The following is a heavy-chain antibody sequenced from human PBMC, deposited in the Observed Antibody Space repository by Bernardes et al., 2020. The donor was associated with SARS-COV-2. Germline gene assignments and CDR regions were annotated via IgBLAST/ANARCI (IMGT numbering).Heavy chain of an antibody. Sequence: GGSLRLSCAASGFTFSSYTMNWVRQAPGKGLEWISSISTSSSYISYADSVKDRFTISRDNSKNTLYLQMSSLRAEDTAVYYCTRGGPRSVMDYWGQGTLVTVSS. V-gene: IGHV3-21*04. CDR3: TRGGPRSVMDY. CDR2: ISTSSSYI. CDR1: GFTFSSYT. J-gene: IGHJ4*02. D-gene: IGHD3-16*01.